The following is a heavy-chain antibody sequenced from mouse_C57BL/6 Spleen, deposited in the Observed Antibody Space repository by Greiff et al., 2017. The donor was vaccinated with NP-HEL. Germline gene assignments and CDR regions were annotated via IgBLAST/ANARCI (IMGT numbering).Heavy chain of an antibody. D-gene: IGHD2-4*01. CDR3: ARLSDYLYAMDY. J-gene: IGHJ4*01. Sequence: EVQLQQSGPELVKPGASVKMSCKASGYTFTDYYMNWVKQSHGKSLEWIGDINTNNGGTSYNQKVKGKATLTVDKSSSTAYMELRSLTSEDSAVYYCARLSDYLYAMDYWGQGTSVTVSS. CDR1: GYTFTDYY. CDR2: INTNNGGT. V-gene: IGHV1-26*01.